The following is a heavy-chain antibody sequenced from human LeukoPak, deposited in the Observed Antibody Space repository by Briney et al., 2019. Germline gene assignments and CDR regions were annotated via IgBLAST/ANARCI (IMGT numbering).Heavy chain of an antibody. V-gene: IGHV4-59*08. D-gene: IGHD3-10*01. CDR1: GGSFSSYY. CDR3: ARNRIGDGSTINCYFDL. J-gene: IGHJ2*01. Sequence: SETLSLTCAVYGGSFSSYYWTWIRQPPGKGLEWIGYIYYSGSTNYNPSLKSRVTMSVDTSKNQFSLKLSSVTAADTAVYYCARNRIGDGSTINCYFDLWGRGTLVTVSS. CDR2: IYYSGST.